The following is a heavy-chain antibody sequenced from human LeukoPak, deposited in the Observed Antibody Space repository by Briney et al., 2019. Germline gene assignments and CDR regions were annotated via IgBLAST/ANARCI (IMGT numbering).Heavy chain of an antibody. V-gene: IGHV3-48*03. D-gene: IGHD6-13*01. CDR2: LRDHGKSR. CDR3: ARARLAAPLLDY. Sequence: GGSLRLSCAASGFIFCNYEKNGPREPPGKGLEGGSYLRDHGKSRNYVDSVKGRFTISRDNAKNFPYLQMNSLRGQDTAVYFCARARLAAPLLDYWGQGSLVTVSS. J-gene: IGHJ4*02. CDR1: GFIFCNYE.